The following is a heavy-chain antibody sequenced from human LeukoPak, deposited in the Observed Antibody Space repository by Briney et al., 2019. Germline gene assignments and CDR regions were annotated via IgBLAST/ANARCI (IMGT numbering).Heavy chain of an antibody. V-gene: IGHV3-23*01. D-gene: IGHD6-19*01. Sequence: GGSLRLSCAASGFTFSSYAMSWVRQAPGKGLEWVSAISGSGGSTYYADSVKGRFTISRDNSKNTLYLQMNSLRAEDTAVYYCAKKSPPVSGWDDDYFDYWGQGTLVTVSS. CDR1: GFTFSSYA. CDR3: AKKSPPVSGWDDDYFDY. CDR2: ISGSGGST. J-gene: IGHJ4*02.